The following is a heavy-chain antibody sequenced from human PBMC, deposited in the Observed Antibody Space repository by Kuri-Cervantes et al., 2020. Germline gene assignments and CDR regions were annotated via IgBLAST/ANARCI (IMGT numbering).Heavy chain of an antibody. CDR1: GYTFTGYY. D-gene: IGHD2-15*01. CDR2: INPSGGST. Sequence: ASVKVSCKASGYTFTGYYIHWVRQAPGQGLEWMGIINPSGGSTSYAQKFQGRVTMTRDTSTSTVYMELSSLRSEDTAVYYCAREEGYCSGGSCYYYFDYWGQGTLVTGAS. V-gene: IGHV1-46*01. CDR3: AREEGYCSGGSCYYYFDY. J-gene: IGHJ4*02.